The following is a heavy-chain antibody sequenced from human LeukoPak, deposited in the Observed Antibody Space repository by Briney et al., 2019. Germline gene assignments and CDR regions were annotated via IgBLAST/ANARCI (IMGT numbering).Heavy chain of an antibody. J-gene: IGHJ6*03. V-gene: IGHV4-59*01. CDR3: ARTDPRDYYYYYMDV. CDR1: GGSISSYY. CDR2: IYYSGST. Sequence: SETLSLTCTVSGGSISSYYWSWTRQPPGKGLEWIGYIYYSGSTNYNPSLKSRVTISVDTSKNQFSLKLSSVTAADTAVYYCARTDPRDYYYYYMDVWGKGTTVTVSS.